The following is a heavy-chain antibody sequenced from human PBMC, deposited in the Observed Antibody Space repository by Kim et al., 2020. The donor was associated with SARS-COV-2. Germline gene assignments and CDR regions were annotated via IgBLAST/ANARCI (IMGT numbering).Heavy chain of an antibody. Sequence: ASVKVSCKVSGYNLTELSMHWVRQAPGKGLEWMGGFDPEDGETIYAQKFQGRVTMTEDTSTDTAYMELSSLRSEDTAVYYCATVPYYGSGSPNWFDTWGQGTLVTVSS. CDR1: GYNLTELS. CDR3: ATVPYYGSGSPNWFDT. CDR2: FDPEDGET. V-gene: IGHV1-24*01. J-gene: IGHJ5*02. D-gene: IGHD3-10*01.